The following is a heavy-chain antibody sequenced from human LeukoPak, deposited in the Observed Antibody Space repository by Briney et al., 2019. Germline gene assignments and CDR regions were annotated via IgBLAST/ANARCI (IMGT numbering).Heavy chain of an antibody. CDR1: GFTFISYS. D-gene: IGHD3-10*01. CDR3: ARDHCLDYYGTRDYYFDY. CDR2: ISSSSSHI. Sequence: PGGSLRLSCAASGFTFISYSMNWVRQAPGKGLEWVSSISSSSSHIHYADSVKGRFTISRDNAKNSLYLEMNSLRAEDTALYYCARDHCLDYYGTRDYYFDYWGQGTLVTVSS. V-gene: IGHV3-21*01. J-gene: IGHJ4*02.